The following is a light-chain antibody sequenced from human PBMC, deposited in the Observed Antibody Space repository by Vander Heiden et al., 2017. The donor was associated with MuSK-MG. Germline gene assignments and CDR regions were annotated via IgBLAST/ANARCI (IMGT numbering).Light chain of an antibody. CDR2: EVS. CDR3: CSYAGSSTWV. J-gene: IGLJ3*02. CDR1: SSDVGSYNL. Sequence: SALTQPASVSGSPGQSITISCTGTSSDVGSYNLVSWYQQHPGQAPKLMIYEVSKRPSGVSNRFSGSKSGNTASLTISGLQAEDEADYYCCSYAGSSTWVFGGGTKLTVL. V-gene: IGLV2-23*02.